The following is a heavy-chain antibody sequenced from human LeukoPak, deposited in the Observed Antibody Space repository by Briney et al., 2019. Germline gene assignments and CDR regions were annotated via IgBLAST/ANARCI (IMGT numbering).Heavy chain of an antibody. CDR2: INPNSGGT. Sequence: ASVKVSCTASGYTFTGYYMHWVRQAPGQGLEWMGWINPNSGGTNYAQKFQGRVTMTRDTSISTAYMELSRLRADDTAVYYCARVGWVPGGSYYYYGMDVWGQGTTVTVSS. CDR1: GYTFTGYY. J-gene: IGHJ6*02. D-gene: IGHD1-26*01. V-gene: IGHV1-2*02. CDR3: ARVGWVPGGSYYYYGMDV.